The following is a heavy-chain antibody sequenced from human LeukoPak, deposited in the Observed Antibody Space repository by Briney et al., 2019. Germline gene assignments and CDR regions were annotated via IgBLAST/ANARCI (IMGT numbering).Heavy chain of an antibody. J-gene: IGHJ6*04. CDR2: ISSSSSYI. CDR3: ARDVGASMGRFLEWLFPMDV. Sequence: GGSLRLSCAASGFTFSSYGMHWVRQAPGKGLEWVSSISSSSSYIYYADSVKGRFTISRDNAKNSLYLQMNSLRAEDTAVYYCARDVGASMGRFLEWLFPMDVWGKGTTVTVSS. V-gene: IGHV3-21*01. CDR1: GFTFSSYG. D-gene: IGHD3-3*01.